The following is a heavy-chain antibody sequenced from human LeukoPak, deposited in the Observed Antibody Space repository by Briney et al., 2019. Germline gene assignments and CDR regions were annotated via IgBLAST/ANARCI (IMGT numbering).Heavy chain of an antibody. CDR3: ARDKIVGATLLDY. J-gene: IGHJ4*02. Sequence: QPGGSLRLSCAASGFSFSNYWMSWVRQAPGKGLEWVANIKQDGSEKYYVDSVKGRFTISRDNAKNSLYLQMNSLRAEDTAVYYCARDKIVGATLLDYWGQGTLVTVSS. CDR1: GFSFSNYW. CDR2: IKQDGSEK. V-gene: IGHV3-7*01. D-gene: IGHD1-26*01.